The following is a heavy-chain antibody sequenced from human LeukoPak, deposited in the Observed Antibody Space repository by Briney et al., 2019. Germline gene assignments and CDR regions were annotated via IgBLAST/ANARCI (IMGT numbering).Heavy chain of an antibody. V-gene: IGHV3-13*04. CDR2: IGRAGDT. CDR1: GFTFSSYD. Sequence: GGSLRLSCAGSGFTFSSYDMHWVXQPTGXGLEWVSAIGRAGDTNSPGSVTGTFTVSRENAKNSLYLQMNSLRAGETPVYSRAVQSSGVVYWGQGTLVTVSS. D-gene: IGHD1-1*01. CDR3: AVQSSGVVY. J-gene: IGHJ4*02.